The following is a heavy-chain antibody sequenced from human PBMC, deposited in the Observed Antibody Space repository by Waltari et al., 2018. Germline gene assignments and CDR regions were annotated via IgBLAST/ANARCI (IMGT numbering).Heavy chain of an antibody. V-gene: IGHV2-70*01. Sequence: QVTLRESGPALVKPTQTLTLTCTFSGFSLRTSGMCVSWIRQPPGKALEWLALIDWDDDKYYSTSLKTRLTISKDTSKNQVVLTMTNMDPVDTATYYCARALGWELLYGMDVWGQGTTVTVSS. CDR2: IDWDDDK. CDR3: ARALGWELLYGMDV. CDR1: GFSLRTSGMC. J-gene: IGHJ6*02. D-gene: IGHD1-26*01.